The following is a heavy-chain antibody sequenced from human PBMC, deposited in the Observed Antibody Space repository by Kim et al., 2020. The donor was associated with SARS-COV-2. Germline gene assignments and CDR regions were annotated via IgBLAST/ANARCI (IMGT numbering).Heavy chain of an antibody. V-gene: IGHV4-34*01. Sequence: SETLSLTCAVYGGSFSGYYWSWIRQPPGKGLEWIGEINHSGSTNYNPSLKSRVTISVDTSKNQFSLKLSSVTAADTAVYYCARTPPGGPSPWGQGTLVTVSS. CDR2: INHSGST. D-gene: IGHD3-10*01. J-gene: IGHJ5*02. CDR3: ARTPPGGPSP. CDR1: GGSFSGYY.